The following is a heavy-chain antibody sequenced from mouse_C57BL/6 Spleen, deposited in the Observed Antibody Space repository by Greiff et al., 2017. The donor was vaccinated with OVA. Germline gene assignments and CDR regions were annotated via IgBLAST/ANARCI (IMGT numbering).Heavy chain of an antibody. V-gene: IGHV5-16*01. D-gene: IGHD2-1*01. CDR2: INYDGSST. CDR3: ARDQVYYGNYPSMGMDY. Sequence: EVMLVESEGGLVQPGSSMKLSCTASGFTFSDYYMAWVRQVPEKGLEWVANINYDGSSTYYLDSLKSRFIISRDNAKNILYLQMSSLKSEDTATYYCARDQVYYGNYPSMGMDYWGQGTSVTVSS. CDR1: GFTFSDYY. J-gene: IGHJ4*01.